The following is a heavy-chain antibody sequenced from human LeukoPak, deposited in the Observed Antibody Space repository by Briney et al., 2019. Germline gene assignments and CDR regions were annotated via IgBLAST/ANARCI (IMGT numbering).Heavy chain of an antibody. CDR3: ARIWSGGYGKTYYYYGMDV. Sequence: KPGGSLRLSCAASGFTFSSYSMNWVRQAPGKGLEWVSSISSSSSYIYYADSVKGRFAISRDNAKNSLYLQMNSLRAEDTAVYYCARIWSGGYGKTYYYYGMDVWGQGTTVTVSS. D-gene: IGHD5-18*01. CDR2: ISSSSSYI. CDR1: GFTFSSYS. V-gene: IGHV3-21*01. J-gene: IGHJ6*02.